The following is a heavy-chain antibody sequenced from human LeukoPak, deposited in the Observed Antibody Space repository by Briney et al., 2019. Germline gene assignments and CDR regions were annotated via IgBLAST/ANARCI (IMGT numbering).Heavy chain of an antibody. V-gene: IGHV3-23*01. CDR2: IGGSSGST. J-gene: IGHJ4*02. D-gene: IGHD3-10*01. CDR1: GFTFSNYA. Sequence: PGGSLRLSCAASGFTFSNYAMSWFRRAPGKGLEWVSSIGGSSGSTYYADSVKGRLTISRENSKNTLYLQMNSLRAEDTAVYYCANVAFYYASGTYVWGQGTLVTVSS. CDR3: ANVAFYYASGTYV.